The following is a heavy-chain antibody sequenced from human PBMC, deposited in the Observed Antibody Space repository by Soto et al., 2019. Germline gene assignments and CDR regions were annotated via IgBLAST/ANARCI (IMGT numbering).Heavy chain of an antibody. V-gene: IGHV3-30-3*01. CDR1: GFTFSSYA. Sequence: QVQLVESGGGVVQPGRSLRLSYAASGFTFSSYAMHWVRQAPGKGLEWVAVISYDGSNKYYADSVKGRFIISRDNSKNTLYLQMNSLRAEDTAVYYCSRATSGWYKDGFYIWGQGTMVTVSS. CDR2: ISYDGSNK. CDR3: SRATSGWYKDGFYI. J-gene: IGHJ3*02. D-gene: IGHD6-19*01.